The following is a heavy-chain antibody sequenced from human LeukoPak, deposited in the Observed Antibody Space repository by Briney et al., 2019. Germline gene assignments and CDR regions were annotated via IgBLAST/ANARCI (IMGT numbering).Heavy chain of an antibody. V-gene: IGHV3-53*01. CDR1: GFTVSSNY. CDR2: IYSADST. D-gene: IGHD3-22*01. Sequence: PGGSLRPSCAASGFTVSSNYMSWVRQAPGKGLELVSVIYSADSTYYADSVKGRFTISRDNSKNTLYLQMNSLRAEDTAVYYCATVEYYDSSGSCYFQHWGQGTLLTVSS. CDR3: ATVEYYDSSGSCYFQH. J-gene: IGHJ1*01.